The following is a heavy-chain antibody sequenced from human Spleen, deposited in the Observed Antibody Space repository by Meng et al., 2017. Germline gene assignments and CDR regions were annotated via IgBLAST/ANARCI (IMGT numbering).Heavy chain of an antibody. Sequence: LQGSGPGLVKPWETLSLTCTVSGGAISLYYWSWIRQPPGKGLEWIGYIYYSGSTSYNPSLKSRVTISVDTSQNNLSLKLSSVTAADSAVYYCARGPTTMAHDFDYWGQGTLVTVSS. V-gene: IGHV4-59*12. CDR1: GGAISLYY. CDR2: IYYSGST. CDR3: ARGPTTMAHDFDY. D-gene: IGHD4-11*01. J-gene: IGHJ4*02.